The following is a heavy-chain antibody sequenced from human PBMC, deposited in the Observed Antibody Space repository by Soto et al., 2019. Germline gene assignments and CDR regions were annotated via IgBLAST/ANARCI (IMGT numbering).Heavy chain of an antibody. CDR2: ISGSGGST. Sequence: PGGSLRLSCAASGFTFSSYAMGWVRQAPGKGLEWVSAISGSGGSTYYADSVKGRFTISRDNSKNTLYLQMNSLRAEDTAVYYCAKASSGWPTAADWGQGTLVTVSS. CDR3: AKASSGWPTAAD. V-gene: IGHV3-23*01. D-gene: IGHD6-19*01. J-gene: IGHJ4*02. CDR1: GFTFSSYA.